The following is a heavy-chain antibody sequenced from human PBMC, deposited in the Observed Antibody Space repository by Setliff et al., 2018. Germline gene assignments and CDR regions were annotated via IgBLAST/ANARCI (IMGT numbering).Heavy chain of an antibody. D-gene: IGHD3-22*01. CDR3: ARDSALHSYHYDSSGYLDY. J-gene: IGHJ4*02. V-gene: IGHV4-59*02. CDR1: GGSVNRDY. Sequence: PSETLSLTCSVSGGSVNRDYWSWIRQPPGKGLEWIGYIHYSGTTNYNPLFKSRVTISVDRPKNQFSLKLSSVTAADTGVYYCARDSALHSYHYDSSGYLDYWGQGALVTVSS. CDR2: IHYSGTT.